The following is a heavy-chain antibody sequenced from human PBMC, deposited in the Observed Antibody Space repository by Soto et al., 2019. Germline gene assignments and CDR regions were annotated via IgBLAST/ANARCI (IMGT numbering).Heavy chain of an antibody. J-gene: IGHJ3*01. V-gene: IGHV3-23*01. CDR2: ISASGSDT. D-gene: IGHD2-2*02. CDR1: GFTLSSYA. CDR3: AKTIVPAGIDAFDV. Sequence: EVQLLESGGDLIQAGGSLRLSCAASGFTLSSYALTWVRQGPGKGLEWVSVISASGSDTFFRDSVKGRFTISRDTSKNTLYLQMNSLRVEDTAVDYCAKTIVPAGIDAFDVWGRGTMVTVSS.